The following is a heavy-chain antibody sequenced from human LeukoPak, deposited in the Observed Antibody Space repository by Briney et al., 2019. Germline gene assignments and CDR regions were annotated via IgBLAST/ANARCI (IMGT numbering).Heavy chain of an antibody. CDR2: ISSSGSTI. V-gene: IGHV3-48*03. J-gene: IGHJ6*03. D-gene: IGHD4-17*01. Sequence: GGSLRLSCAASGFTFSSYEMNWVRQAPGKGLGWVSYISSSGSTIYYADSVKGRFTISRDNAKNSLYLQMNSLRAEDTAVYYCARDAPTTVTTFYYYYYMDVWGKGTTVTVSS. CDR1: GFTFSSYE. CDR3: ARDAPTTVTTFYYYYYMDV.